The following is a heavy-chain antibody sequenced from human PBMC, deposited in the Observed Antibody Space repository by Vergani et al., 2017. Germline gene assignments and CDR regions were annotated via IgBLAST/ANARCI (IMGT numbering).Heavy chain of an antibody. Sequence: QVQLQESGPGLVKPSETLSLTCSVSGDSMNTYYWTWIRQPPGKGLEWIGYIYDSGDTKYNPSLKSRVTISVDTSKNQFSLKLSSVTAADTAVYYCARDLTTVGTGWFDPWGQGTLVTVSS. J-gene: IGHJ5*02. CDR2: IYDSGDT. D-gene: IGHD4-23*01. V-gene: IGHV4-59*12. CDR3: ARDLTTVGTGWFDP. CDR1: GDSMNTYY.